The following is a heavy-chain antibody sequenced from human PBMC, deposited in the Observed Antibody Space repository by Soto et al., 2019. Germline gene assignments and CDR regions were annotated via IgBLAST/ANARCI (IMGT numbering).Heavy chain of an antibody. Sequence: SETLSLTCTVSGGSISSYYWSWIRQPPGKGLEWIGYIYYSGSTNYNPSLKSRVTISVDTYKNQFSLKLSSVTAADTAVYYCARGVSAVAGTGTFDYWGQGTLVTVSS. CDR2: IYYSGST. D-gene: IGHD6-19*01. V-gene: IGHV4-59*01. CDR1: GGSISSYY. J-gene: IGHJ4*02. CDR3: ARGVSAVAGTGTFDY.